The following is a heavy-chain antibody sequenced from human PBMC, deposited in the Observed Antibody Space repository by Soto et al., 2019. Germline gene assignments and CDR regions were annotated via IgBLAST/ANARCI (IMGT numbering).Heavy chain of an antibody. CDR1: GGSISSGGYY. CDR3: ARRRSTTVTIYYYYYMDV. CDR2: IYYNGNT. V-gene: IGHV4-31*03. J-gene: IGHJ6*03. Sequence: PSETLSLTCTVSGGSISSGGYYWSWIRQHPGKGLEWIGYIYYNGNTNYNPSLKSRVTISIDTSKNQFSLKLSSVTAADTAVYYCARRRSTTVTIYYYYYMDVWGKGTTVTVSS. D-gene: IGHD4-17*01.